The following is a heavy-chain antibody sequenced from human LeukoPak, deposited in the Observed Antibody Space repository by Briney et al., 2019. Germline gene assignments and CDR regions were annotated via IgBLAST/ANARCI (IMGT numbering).Heavy chain of an antibody. CDR1: GFTFRSYA. Sequence: PGGSLRLCCAASGFTFRSYAMSWVRQAPGKGLEWVSAISGSGGGTYYADSVKGRFTISRDNSKNTLYLQMNSLRAEDTAVYYCAKTPGVATTCYFDYWGQGTLVTVSS. CDR3: AKTPGVATTCYFDY. CDR2: ISGSGGGT. D-gene: IGHD5-12*01. J-gene: IGHJ4*02. V-gene: IGHV3-23*01.